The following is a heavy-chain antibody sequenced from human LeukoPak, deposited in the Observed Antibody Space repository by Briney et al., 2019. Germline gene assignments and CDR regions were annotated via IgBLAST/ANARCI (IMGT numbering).Heavy chain of an antibody. D-gene: IGHD3-9*01. CDR2: IYYSGST. Sequence: SETLSLTCTVSGGSISSGDYYWSWIRQPPGKGLEWIGYIYYSGSTYYNPSLKSRVTISVDTSKNQFSLKLSSVTAADTAVYYCVLTRNILTGSDTGFDYWGQGTLVTVSS. V-gene: IGHV4-30-4*01. J-gene: IGHJ4*02. CDR1: GGSISSGDYY. CDR3: VLTRNILTGSDTGFDY.